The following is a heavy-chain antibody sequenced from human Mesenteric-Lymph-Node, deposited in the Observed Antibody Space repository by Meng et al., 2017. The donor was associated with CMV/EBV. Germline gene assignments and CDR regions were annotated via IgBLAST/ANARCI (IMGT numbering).Heavy chain of an antibody. V-gene: IGHV3-11*04. D-gene: IGHD5-18*01. J-gene: IGHJ6*02. CDR3: ARDRAERGYSYGMDV. CDR1: GFSFGAYW. Sequence: GESLKISCEVSGFSFGAYWMNWIRQAPGKGPEWIAYITAGGGTTTHYADSVKGRFIISRDNARNSLYLQMNSLRAEDTAVYYCARDRAERGYSYGMDVWGQGTMVTVSS. CDR2: ITAGGGTTT.